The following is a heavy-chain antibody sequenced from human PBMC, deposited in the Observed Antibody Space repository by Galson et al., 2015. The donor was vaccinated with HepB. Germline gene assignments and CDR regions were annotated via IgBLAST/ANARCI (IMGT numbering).Heavy chain of an antibody. CDR2: FDPEDGET. V-gene: IGHV1-24*01. D-gene: IGHD6-19*01. CDR1: GYTLTELS. Sequence: SVKVSCKVSGYTLTELSMHWVRQAPGKGLEWMGDFDPEDGETIYAQKFQGRVTMTEDTSTDTAYMELSSLRSEDTAVYYCATVYRGGQWLHNDYWGQGTLVTVSS. CDR3: ATVYRGGQWLHNDY. J-gene: IGHJ4*02.